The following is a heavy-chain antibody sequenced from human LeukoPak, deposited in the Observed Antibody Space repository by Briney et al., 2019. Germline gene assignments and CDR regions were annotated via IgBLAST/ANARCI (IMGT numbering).Heavy chain of an antibody. CDR3: ARVGGSYGDDAFDI. J-gene: IGHJ3*02. D-gene: IGHD1-26*01. V-gene: IGHV4-59*01. CDR2: IFYSGST. CDR1: GGSISTYY. Sequence: PSETLSLTCTVSGGSISTYYWSWIRQPPGKGLECIGYIFYSGSTNYNPSLKSRVTISVDTSKNQFSLNLSSVTAADTAVYYCARVGGSYGDDAFDIWGQGTMVTVSS.